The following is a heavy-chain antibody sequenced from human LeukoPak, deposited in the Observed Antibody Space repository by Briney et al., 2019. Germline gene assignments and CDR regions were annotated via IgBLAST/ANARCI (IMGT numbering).Heavy chain of an antibody. CDR2: IYYSGST. J-gene: IGHJ4*02. CDR1: GGSISSYY. Sequence: SETLSLTCTVSGGSISSYYWSWIRQPPGKGLEWIGYIYYSGSTNYNPSLKSRVTISVDTSKNQFSLKLSSVTAADTAVYYCAAQSIAAAVDYWGQGTLVTVSS. V-gene: IGHV4-59*01. D-gene: IGHD6-13*01. CDR3: AAQSIAAAVDY.